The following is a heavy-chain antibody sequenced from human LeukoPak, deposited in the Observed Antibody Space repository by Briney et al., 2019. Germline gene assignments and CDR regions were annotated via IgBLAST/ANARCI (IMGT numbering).Heavy chain of an antibody. CDR2: MHHSGSA. Sequence: GSLRLSCAASGFTFSSYEMNWVRQAPGKGLEWIGFMHHSGSANSNPSLKSRVTISMDTSKNQFSLKMSSVTAADTAVYYCARDSPFEWDVFGDSFDIWGQGTVVTVSS. J-gene: IGHJ3*02. CDR1: GFTFSSYE. V-gene: IGHV4-59*01. D-gene: IGHD1-26*01. CDR3: ARDSPFEWDVFGDSFDI.